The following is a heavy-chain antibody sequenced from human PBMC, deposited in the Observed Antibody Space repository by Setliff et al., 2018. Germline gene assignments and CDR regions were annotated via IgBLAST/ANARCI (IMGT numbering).Heavy chain of an antibody. CDR1: GYTFTSYY. Sequence: ASVKVSCKASGYTFTSYYMYWLRQAPGQGPEWMGIINIGGGSASYAQKFQDRVTMTRDTSTSTVYLEVTSLTSEDTAVYYCARAGVAAADRKGLLDHWGQGTLVTVSS. J-gene: IGHJ4*02. CDR2: INIGGGSA. CDR3: ARAGVAAADRKGLLDH. V-gene: IGHV1-46*01. D-gene: IGHD6-13*01.